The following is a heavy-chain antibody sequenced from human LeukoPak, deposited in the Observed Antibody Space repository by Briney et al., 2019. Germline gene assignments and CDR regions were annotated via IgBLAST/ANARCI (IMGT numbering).Heavy chain of an antibody. CDR3: ARDRVLSYSSSSGIFDP. J-gene: IGHJ5*02. CDR2: IYTSGST. D-gene: IGHD6-6*01. CDR1: GGSISSYY. Sequence: PSETLSLTCTVSGGSISSYYWSWIRQPAGKGLEWIGRIYTSGSTNYNPSLKSRVTMSVDTSKNQFSLKLSSVTAADTAVYYCARDRVLSYSSSSGIFDPWGQGTLVTVSS. V-gene: IGHV4-4*07.